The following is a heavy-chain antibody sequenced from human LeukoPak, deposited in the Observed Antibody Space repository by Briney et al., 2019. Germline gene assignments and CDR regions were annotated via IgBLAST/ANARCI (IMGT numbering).Heavy chain of an antibody. CDR2: IYYSGRT. V-gene: IGHV4-39*01. CDR3: TRTKLIAAPPDY. Sequence: SETLSLTCTVSGGSISSSGYYWGWVRQPPGKGLEWIGNIYYSGRTYYNPSLKSRVTIPVDPSQNQFSVNLIFLTDAHTAVYYCTRTKLIAAPPDYWGQGTLVTVSS. J-gene: IGHJ4*02. D-gene: IGHD6-6*01. CDR1: GGSISSSGYY.